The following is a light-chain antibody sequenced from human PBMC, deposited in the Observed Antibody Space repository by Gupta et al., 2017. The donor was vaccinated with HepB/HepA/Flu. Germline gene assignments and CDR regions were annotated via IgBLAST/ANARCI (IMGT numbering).Light chain of an antibody. CDR3: MQDKQFPRT. CDR2: KSS. Sequence: DIVMTQTPLSSPVTLGQPASISCRSSQSLGHSDGNSYLSWLQQRPGQPPRLLIYKSSNRGSGVPDRFSGSGAGTDFTLKISRVEAEDVGVYYCMQDKQFPRTFGQGTKVEIK. V-gene: IGKV2-24*01. CDR1: QSLGHSDGNSY. J-gene: IGKJ1*01.